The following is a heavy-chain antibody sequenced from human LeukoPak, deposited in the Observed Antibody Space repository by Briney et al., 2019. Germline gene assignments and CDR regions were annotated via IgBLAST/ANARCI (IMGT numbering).Heavy chain of an antibody. CDR3: ARDTGYSYASGTLDF. CDR1: GYTYTNYG. Sequence: ASVKVSCKTSGYTYTNYGLSWVRQAPGHGLEWMGWISGYNGKTNSVQNFQGRVTMTTDTSTTTAYMELRSLRSDDTAVYYCARDTGYSYASGTLDFWGPGTLVTVSS. D-gene: IGHD5-18*01. J-gene: IGHJ4*02. V-gene: IGHV1-18*01. CDR2: ISGYNGKT.